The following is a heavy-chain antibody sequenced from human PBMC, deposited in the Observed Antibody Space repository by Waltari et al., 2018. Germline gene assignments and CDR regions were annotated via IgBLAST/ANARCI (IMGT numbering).Heavy chain of an antibody. J-gene: IGHJ4*02. CDR3: ARGYCSGGSCQTMGY. D-gene: IGHD2-15*01. CDR1: GGSISSHY. V-gene: IGHV4-59*11. Sequence: QVQLQESGPGLVKPSETLSLTCTVSGGSISSHYWSWIRQPPGKGLEWIGYIYYSGSTNYTPSLKIRVTISVDTSKNQFSLKLSSVTAADTAVYYCARGYCSGGSCQTMGYWGQGTLVTVSS. CDR2: IYYSGST.